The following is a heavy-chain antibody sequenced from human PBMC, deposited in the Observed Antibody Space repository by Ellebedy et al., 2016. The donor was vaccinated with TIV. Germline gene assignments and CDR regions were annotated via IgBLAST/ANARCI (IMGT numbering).Heavy chain of an antibody. D-gene: IGHD3-16*01. J-gene: IGHJ4*02. V-gene: IGHV4-59*12. CDR2: VSSSGNT. CDR3: AGTEYIGFWGY. CDR1: AGSISNYY. Sequence: MPSETLSLTCTVSAGSISNYYWSWIRQPPGKGLEWIGYVSSSGNTNYNPSLKSRVTISIDTSKNQFSLKLSFVTAADTAVYYCAGTEYIGFWGYWGQGTLVTVSS.